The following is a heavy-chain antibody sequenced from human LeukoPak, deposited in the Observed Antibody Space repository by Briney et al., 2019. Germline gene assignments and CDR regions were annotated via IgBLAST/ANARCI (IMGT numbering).Heavy chain of an antibody. CDR3: AKAAFSRTSYFDY. J-gene: IGHJ4*02. CDR1: GFTISTYT. Sequence: GGSMRLSCAASGFTISTYTMSWVRQAPGKGLEWVSAISGSGGNTYYADSVKGRFTISRDNSKNTLYLQMDSLRADDTAVYYCAKAAFSRTSYFDYWGQGTLVTASS. CDR2: ISGSGGNT. V-gene: IGHV3-23*01. D-gene: IGHD3-3*02.